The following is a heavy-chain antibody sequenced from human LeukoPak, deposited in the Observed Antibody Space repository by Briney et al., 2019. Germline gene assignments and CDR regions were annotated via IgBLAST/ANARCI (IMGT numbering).Heavy chain of an antibody. Sequence: GGSLRLTCAASGFTFSSYGMHWVRQAPGRGLEWVARIKSKDVGGTAANAAPVEGRFTISRDDSKNTLYLQMNSLKTEDTAVYYCTTTQYSDSSLRYWGQGTPVTVSS. D-gene: IGHD1-26*01. CDR2: IKSKDVGGTA. V-gene: IGHV3-15*01. CDR1: GFTFSSYG. CDR3: TTTQYSDSSLRY. J-gene: IGHJ4*02.